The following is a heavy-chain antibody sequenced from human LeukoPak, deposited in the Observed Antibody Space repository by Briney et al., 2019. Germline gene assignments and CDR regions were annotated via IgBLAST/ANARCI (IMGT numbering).Heavy chain of an antibody. CDR3: TGNYYGSGSYADFDY. CDR1: GITFSGSA. V-gene: IGHV3-73*01. D-gene: IGHD3-10*01. J-gene: IGHJ4*02. CDR2: IRSTANGYAT. Sequence: QPGGSLRLSCAASGITFSGSAMHWVRQASGKGLEWVGRIRSTANGYATAYAASVKGRFTISRDDSKNTAYLQMDSLKTEDTAVYYCTGNYYGSGSYADFDYWGQGTLVTVSS.